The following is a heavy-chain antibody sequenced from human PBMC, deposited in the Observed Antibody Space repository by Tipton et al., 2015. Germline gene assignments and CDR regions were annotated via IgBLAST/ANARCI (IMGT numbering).Heavy chain of an antibody. CDR3: ARQPLVYAINGWLDS. CDR2: IYPGDSDT. D-gene: IGHD2-8*01. J-gene: IGHJ5*01. Sequence: QLVQSGAEVKKPGESLKISCKGSGYSFTSYWIGWVRQMPGKGLAWMGIIYPGDSDTRYSPSFQGQVTISVDKSINSAYLQWSSLKASDTAIYYCARQPLVYAINGWLDSWGQGTLVTVSS. CDR1: GYSFTSYW. V-gene: IGHV5-51*01.